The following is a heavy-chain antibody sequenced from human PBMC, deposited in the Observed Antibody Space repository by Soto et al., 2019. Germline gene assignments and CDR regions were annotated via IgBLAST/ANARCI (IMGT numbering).Heavy chain of an antibody. J-gene: IGHJ6*02. V-gene: IGHV3-53*01. CDR2: IYSGGST. CDR1: GFTVSSNY. CDR3: ARGRYDPFYYYYYGMDV. D-gene: IGHD1-1*01. Sequence: EVQLVESGGGLIQPGGSLRLSCAASGFTVSSNYMSWVRQAPGKGLEWVSVIYSGGSTYYADSVKGRFTISRDNSKNTLYLQMNSRRAEDTAVYYCARGRYDPFYYYYYGMDVWGQGTTVTVSS.